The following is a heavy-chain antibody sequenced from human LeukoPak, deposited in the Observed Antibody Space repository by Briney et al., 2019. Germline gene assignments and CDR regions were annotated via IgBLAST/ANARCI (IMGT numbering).Heavy chain of an antibody. CDR1: GGSISSYY. J-gene: IGHJ5*02. V-gene: IGHV4-59*08. Sequence: SETLSLTCTVSGGSISSYYWSWIRQPPGKGLEWNGYIYYSGSTNYNPSLKSRVTISVDTSKNQFSLKLSSVTAADTAVYYCARHVVVPAANWFDPWGQGTLVTVSS. CDR2: IYYSGST. CDR3: ARHVVVPAANWFDP. D-gene: IGHD2-2*01.